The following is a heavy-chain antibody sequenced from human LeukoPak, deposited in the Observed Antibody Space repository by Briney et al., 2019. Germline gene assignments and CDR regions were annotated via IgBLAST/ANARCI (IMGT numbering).Heavy chain of an antibody. V-gene: IGHV4-34*01. Sequence: SETLSLTCAVYGGPFSGYYWSWIRQPPGKGLEWIGEINHSGSTNYNPSLKSRVTISVDTSKNQFSLKLSSVTAADTAVYYCARWHLRRSDFDYWGQGTLVTVSS. CDR3: ARWHLRRSDFDY. J-gene: IGHJ4*02. D-gene: IGHD5-12*01. CDR2: INHSGST. CDR1: GGPFSGYY.